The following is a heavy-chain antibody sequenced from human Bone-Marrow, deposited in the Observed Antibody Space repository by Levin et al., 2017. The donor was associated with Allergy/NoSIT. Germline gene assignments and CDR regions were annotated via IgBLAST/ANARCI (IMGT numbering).Heavy chain of an antibody. CDR2: IKRKIDGETT. Sequence: SCAASDSSVSKAWMNWVRQAPGKGLEWVGRIKRKIDGETTDYAAPVKGRFTISRDDSKSALYLQMNSLKTEDTAIYYCASDSPATADYAMDFWGHGTTVTVSS. CDR1: DSSVSKAW. D-gene: IGHD5-12*01. V-gene: IGHV3-15*07. CDR3: ASDSPATADYAMDF. J-gene: IGHJ6*02.